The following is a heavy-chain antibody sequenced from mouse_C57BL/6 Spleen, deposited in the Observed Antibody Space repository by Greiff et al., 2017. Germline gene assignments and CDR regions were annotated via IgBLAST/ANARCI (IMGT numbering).Heavy chain of an antibody. CDR1: GFSLTSYG. Sequence: VNVVESGPGLVAPSQSLSITCTVSGFSLTSYGVDWVRQSPGKGLEWLGVIWGVGSTNYNSALKSRLSISKDNSKSQVFLKMNSLQTDDTAMYYCASGGTRFAYWGQGTLVTVSA. CDR2: IWGVGST. J-gene: IGHJ3*01. D-gene: IGHD4-1*01. CDR3: ASGGTRFAY. V-gene: IGHV2-6*01.